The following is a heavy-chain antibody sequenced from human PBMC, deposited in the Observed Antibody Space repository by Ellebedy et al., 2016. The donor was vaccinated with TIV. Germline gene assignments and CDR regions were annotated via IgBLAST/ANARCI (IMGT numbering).Heavy chain of an antibody. Sequence: GESLKISCAASGFTFSSYSMSWIRQAPGKGLEWVSYISSSSSYTNYADSVKGRFTISRDNAKNSLYLQMNSLRAEDTAVYYCARKGSGIVATIGDWGQGTLVTVSS. D-gene: IGHD5-12*01. CDR1: GFTFSSYS. V-gene: IGHV3-21*05. CDR2: ISSSSSYT. CDR3: ARKGSGIVATIGD. J-gene: IGHJ4*02.